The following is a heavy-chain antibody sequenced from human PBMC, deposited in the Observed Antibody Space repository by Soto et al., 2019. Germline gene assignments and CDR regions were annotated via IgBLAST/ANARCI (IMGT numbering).Heavy chain of an antibody. Sequence: SETLSLTCTVSGGSISSYYWSWIRQPPGKGLEWIGYIYYSGSTNYNPSLKSRVTISVDTSKNQFSLKLSAVTAADTAVYYCARVLTAAAGKRSDAFDIWGQGTMVTVSS. V-gene: IGHV4-59*01. J-gene: IGHJ3*02. CDR2: IYYSGST. CDR3: ARVLTAAAGKRSDAFDI. D-gene: IGHD6-13*01. CDR1: GGSISSYY.